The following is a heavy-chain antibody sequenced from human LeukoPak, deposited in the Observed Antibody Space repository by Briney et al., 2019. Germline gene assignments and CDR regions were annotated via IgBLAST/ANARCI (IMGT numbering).Heavy chain of an antibody. CDR1: GGSMRGYF. J-gene: IGHJ3*02. Sequence: SETLSLTCTVSGGSMRGYFWNWIRRPTGKGLEWVGYIYSSGNTNYNPSLKSRVIASVDTSKNQCYQKLTSVTATDTAIYYCARSGGGLQFNIWGQGTMVTVSS. V-gene: IGHV4-59*01. CDR2: IYSSGNT. D-gene: IGHD5-24*01. CDR3: ARSGGGLQFNI.